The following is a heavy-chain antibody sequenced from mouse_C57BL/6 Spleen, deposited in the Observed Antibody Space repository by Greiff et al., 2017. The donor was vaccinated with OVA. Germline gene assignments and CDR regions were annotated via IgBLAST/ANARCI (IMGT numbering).Heavy chain of an antibody. CDR2: IDPSDSET. D-gene: IGHD2-4*01. V-gene: IGHV1-52*01. Sequence: QVQLQQPGAELVRPGSSVKLSCKASGYTFTSYWMHWVKQRPIQGLEWIGNIDPSDSETHYNQKFKDKATLTVDKSSSTAYMQLSSLTSEDSAVYYCAREVGMIRGRAWFAYWGQGTLVTVSA. CDR3: AREVGMIRGRAWFAY. J-gene: IGHJ3*01. CDR1: GYTFTSYW.